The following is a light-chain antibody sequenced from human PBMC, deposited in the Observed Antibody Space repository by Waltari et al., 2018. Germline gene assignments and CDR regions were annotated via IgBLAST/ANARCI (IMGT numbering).Light chain of an antibody. CDR3: CSTDSNGNPA. Sequence: SYDLTQPPSMSVSPGQTAMITCSGSELPNKYAYWYQHKSGQAPVLVISEDNKRPSGIPGRFSGSTSGTLATLTISGAQVEDEADYYGCSTDSNGNPAVGGGTRLTVL. J-gene: IGLJ2*01. V-gene: IGLV3-10*01. CDR1: ELPNKY. CDR2: EDN.